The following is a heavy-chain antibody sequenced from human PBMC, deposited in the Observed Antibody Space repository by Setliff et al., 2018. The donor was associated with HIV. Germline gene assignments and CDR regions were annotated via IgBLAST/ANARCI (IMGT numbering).Heavy chain of an antibody. CDR2: ISSSSSTI. D-gene: IGHD5-18*01. CDR3: ASIELAAMVPVDY. Sequence: PGGSLRLSCAASGFIFSTYSMNWVRQAPGKGLEWVSYISSSSSTIYYADSVKGRFTISRDNAKNSLFLQMNSLRAEDTAVYYCASIELAAMVPVDYWGQGTLVTVSS. CDR1: GFIFSTYS. V-gene: IGHV3-48*04. J-gene: IGHJ4*02.